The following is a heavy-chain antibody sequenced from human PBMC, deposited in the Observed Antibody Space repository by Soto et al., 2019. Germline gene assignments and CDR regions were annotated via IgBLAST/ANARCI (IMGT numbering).Heavy chain of an antibody. CDR1: GYTFTSYY. CDR3: ARKSRVSPDFWSVRYGMDV. D-gene: IGHD3-3*01. J-gene: IGHJ6*02. V-gene: IGHV1-46*01. CDR2: INPSGGTA. Sequence: GASVKVSCKTSGYTFTSYYMHWVRQAPGQGLEWMGIINPSGGTANYAQKFQGRVTITADESTSTAYMELSSLRSEDTAVYYCARKSRVSPDFWSVRYGMDVWGQGTTVTVSS.